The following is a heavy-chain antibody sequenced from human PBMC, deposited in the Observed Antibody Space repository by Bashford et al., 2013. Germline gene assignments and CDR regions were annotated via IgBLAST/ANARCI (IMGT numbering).Heavy chain of an antibody. D-gene: IGHD6-19*01. V-gene: IGHV3-21*01. CDR3: ARDPVGGKSGWLFDY. CDR2: VNTGGGYT. Sequence: VRQAPGKGLEWVSSVNTGGGYTYYADSVKGRFTISRDNAKNSLYLQMISLRAEDTAVYYCARDPVGGKSGWLFDYWGQGTLVTVSS. J-gene: IGHJ4*02.